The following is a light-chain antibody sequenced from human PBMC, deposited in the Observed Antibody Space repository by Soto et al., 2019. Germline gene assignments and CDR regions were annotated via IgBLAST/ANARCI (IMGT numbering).Light chain of an antibody. J-gene: IGLJ1*01. Sequence: QSVLTQAASVSGAPGQKVTISYSGSSSNIGNNYVSWYQQLPGTAPKLLIYENNKRPSGIPDRFSGSKSGTSATLGITGLQTGDEADYYCGTWDSSLSAYVFGTGTKVTVL. CDR2: ENN. CDR3: GTWDSSLSAYV. V-gene: IGLV1-51*02. CDR1: SSNIGNNY.